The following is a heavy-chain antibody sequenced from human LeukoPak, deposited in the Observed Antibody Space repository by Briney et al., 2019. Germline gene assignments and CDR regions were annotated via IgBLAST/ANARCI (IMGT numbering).Heavy chain of an antibody. CDR3: ARYTSGWYNY. J-gene: IGHJ4*02. CDR2: INPDRGGT. D-gene: IGHD6-19*01. Sequence: SVKVSCKASGYTFTGYYIHWVRQAPGQGLEWMGWINPDRGGTYYAQKFQGRVTMTRDTSISAAYMELSRLRSDDTAVYYCARYTSGWYNYWGQGTLVTVSS. CDR1: GYTFTGYY. V-gene: IGHV1-2*02.